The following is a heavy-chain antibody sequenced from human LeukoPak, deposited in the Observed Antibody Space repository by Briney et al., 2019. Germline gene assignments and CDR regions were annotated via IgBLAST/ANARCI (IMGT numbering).Heavy chain of an antibody. D-gene: IGHD2-21*01. Sequence: SVKVSCKASGGTFSNYAISWVRQAPGQGLEWMGGIIPIFGTPNYAQKFQGRVTITADESTSTASMELNSLRPEDTAVYYCARSAGGVPYCGGDCYSPPSYYYYMDVWGKGTSVTVSS. CDR2: IIPIFGTP. J-gene: IGHJ6*03. CDR1: GGTFSNYA. CDR3: ARSAGGVPYCGGDCYSPPSYYYYMDV. V-gene: IGHV1-69*13.